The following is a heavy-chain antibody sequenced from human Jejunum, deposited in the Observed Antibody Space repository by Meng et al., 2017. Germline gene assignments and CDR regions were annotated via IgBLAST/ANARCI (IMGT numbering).Heavy chain of an antibody. D-gene: IGHD3-10*01. CDR3: TTWYGEY. Sequence: QVHLQPLGPGLLRPSQTLSLTCAISGDSVSSNRALWHWVRQSPSRGLEWLGQTYYRSEWHNHYGVSVRGRITINADTSRNHFSLHLDSVTPEDTAVYYCTTWYGEYWGQGTLVTVSS. CDR2: TYYRSEWHN. V-gene: IGHV6-1*01. CDR1: GDSVSSNRAL. J-gene: IGHJ4*02.